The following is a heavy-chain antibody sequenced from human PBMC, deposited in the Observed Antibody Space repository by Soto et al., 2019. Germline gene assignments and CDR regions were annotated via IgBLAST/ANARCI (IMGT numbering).Heavy chain of an antibody. J-gene: IGHJ5*02. V-gene: IGHV3-7*01. D-gene: IGHD3-3*01. CDR1: GFTFSSHW. Sequence: GGSLRLSCAASGFTFSSHWMSWVRQAPGEGLEWVANIKQDGSEKYYVDSVKGRFTISRDNAKNSLYLQMNSLRAEDTAVYYCARGAARRDFWSGYYPLWFGELSSWGQGTLVTVSS. CDR3: ARGAARRDFWSGYYPLWFGELSS. CDR2: IKQDGSEK.